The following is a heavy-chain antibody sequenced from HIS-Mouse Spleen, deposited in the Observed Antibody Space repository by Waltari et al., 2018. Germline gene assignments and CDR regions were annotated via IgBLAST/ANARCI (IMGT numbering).Heavy chain of an antibody. CDR3: ARDFGDCTNGVCYLDY. D-gene: IGHD2-8*01. Sequence: QVQLVQSGAEVKKPGASVQVSCTASGYTFTGYYTHRVRRAPGQGLEWMGWINPNSGGTNYAQKFQGRVTMTRDTSISTAYMELSRLRSDDTAVYYCARDFGDCTNGVCYLDYWGQGTLVTVSS. CDR1: GYTFTGYY. CDR2: INPNSGGT. V-gene: IGHV1-2*02. J-gene: IGHJ4*02.